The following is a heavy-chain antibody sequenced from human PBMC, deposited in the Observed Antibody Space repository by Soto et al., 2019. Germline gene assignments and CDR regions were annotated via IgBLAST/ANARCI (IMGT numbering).Heavy chain of an antibody. CDR3: ARMTPIAVAGLGSFDY. CDR2: INHSGST. CDR1: GGSFSVYY. V-gene: IGHV4-34*01. D-gene: IGHD6-19*01. J-gene: IGHJ4*02. Sequence: PSETLSLTCAVYGGSFSVYYWSWIRQPPGKGLEWIGEINHSGSTNYNPSLKSRVTISVDTSTNQFSLKLNSMTAADTAVYYCARMTPIAVAGLGSFDYWGQGTLVTVSS.